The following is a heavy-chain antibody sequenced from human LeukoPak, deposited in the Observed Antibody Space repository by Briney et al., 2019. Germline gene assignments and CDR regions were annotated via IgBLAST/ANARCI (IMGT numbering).Heavy chain of an antibody. CDR2: ISGRGGST. D-gene: IGHD4-17*01. V-gene: IGHV3-23*01. CDR1: GFTFSSYA. CDR3: AKLSTMTTYGYFDY. J-gene: IGHJ4*02. Sequence: GSLRLSCAASGFTFSSYAMSWVRQAPGKGLECVSAISGRGGSTYYADSVKGRFTISRDNSKNTLYLQMNSLRAEDTAVYYCAKLSTMTTYGYFDYWGQGTLVTVSS.